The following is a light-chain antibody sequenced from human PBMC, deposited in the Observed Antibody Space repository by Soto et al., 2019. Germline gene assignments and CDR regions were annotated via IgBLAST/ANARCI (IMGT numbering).Light chain of an antibody. CDR1: QSVSRY. J-gene: IGKJ1*01. CDR3: QQYFEWPPMT. Sequence: EIVLTQSPSTLCFSPVERSTLSFIASQSVSRYLALYQQKPGQAPRLLIYDTSYRATGIPARFRGSGSGTEFTLTISSLRSEDSAIYYCQQYFEWPPMTFGQGTKVDI. CDR2: DTS. V-gene: IGKV3-11*01.